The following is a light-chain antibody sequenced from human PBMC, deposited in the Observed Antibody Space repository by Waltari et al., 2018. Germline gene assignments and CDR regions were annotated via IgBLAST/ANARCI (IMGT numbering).Light chain of an antibody. Sequence: TQSPSSLSASVGDRVTISCTGTSSDVGGYNFVSWYQHHPGKAPRLIIYEVSERPSGVPDRFSGSKSGNTASLTVSGLQAEDEADYYCSSYVANNNPVFGGGTKLTVL. V-gene: IGLV2-8*01. CDR1: SSDVGGYNF. CDR2: EVS. J-gene: IGLJ2*01. CDR3: SSYVANNNPV.